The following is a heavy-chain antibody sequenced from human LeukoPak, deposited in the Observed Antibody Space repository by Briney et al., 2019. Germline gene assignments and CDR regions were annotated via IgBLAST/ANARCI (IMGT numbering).Heavy chain of an antibody. Sequence: GGSLRLSCAASRFTFSRYWMSWVRQAPGKGLEWVANIKPDESEKYYVASVKGRFTISRDNAKNSLYLQIDSLRVDDTAVYYCARDVPFGESCDYWGQGTLVTVSS. J-gene: IGHJ4*02. V-gene: IGHV3-7*04. CDR1: RFTFSRYW. CDR3: ARDVPFGESCDY. CDR2: IKPDESEK. D-gene: IGHD3-10*01.